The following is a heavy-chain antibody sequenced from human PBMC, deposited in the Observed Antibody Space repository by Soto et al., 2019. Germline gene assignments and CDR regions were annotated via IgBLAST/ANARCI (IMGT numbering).Heavy chain of an antibody. V-gene: IGHV3-74*01. D-gene: IGHD3-22*01. Sequence: EVQLVESGGGLVQPGGSLRLSCAASGFSFSSYLMHWVRQAPGKGLVWVSRIASDGSSTRYADSVKGRFTISRDNAKNTLYLQMNSLRAEDTAVYYCSRDRGYYDSNRYYYFGSFDIWGHGTMVTVSS. CDR3: SRDRGYYDSNRYYYFGSFDI. CDR1: GFSFSSYL. CDR2: IASDGSST. J-gene: IGHJ3*02.